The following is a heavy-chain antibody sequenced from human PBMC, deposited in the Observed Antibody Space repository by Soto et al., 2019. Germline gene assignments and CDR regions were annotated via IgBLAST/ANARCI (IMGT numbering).Heavy chain of an antibody. CDR2: VKQDGSEK. CDR1: GFTFSNYR. V-gene: IGHV3-7*01. Sequence: SLRLSCAASGFTFSNYRMTWVRQAPGKGLEWVANVKQDGSEKYYVDSVKGRFTISRDNGKNTLYLQMNSLRAEDTAVYYCARDLGVYGMDVWGQGTTVTVSS. D-gene: IGHD3-16*01. CDR3: ARDLGVYGMDV. J-gene: IGHJ6*02.